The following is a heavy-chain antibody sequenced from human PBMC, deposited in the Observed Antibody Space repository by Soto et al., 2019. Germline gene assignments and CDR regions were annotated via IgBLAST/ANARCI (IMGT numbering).Heavy chain of an antibody. J-gene: IGHJ4*02. CDR1: GFSFSDYW. Sequence: EVQLVESGGGLVQSGGSLRLSCAASGFSFSDYWIHWVRQAPEKGLEWVSRIKTDGTSTDYADSVKGRFTISRDNAKNTLYLQMNSLSAEDTAVYYCAKREGNTYGLFHWGQGTLVTVSS. CDR3: AKREGNTYGLFH. V-gene: IGHV3-74*01. CDR2: IKTDGTST. D-gene: IGHD3-10*01.